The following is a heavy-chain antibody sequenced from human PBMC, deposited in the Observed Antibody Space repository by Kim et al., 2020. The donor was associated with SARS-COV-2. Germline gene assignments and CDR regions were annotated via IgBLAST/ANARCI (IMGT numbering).Heavy chain of an antibody. CDR1: GFTFDDYA. CDR2: ISWNSGSI. J-gene: IGHJ4*02. D-gene: IGHD1-26*01. CDR3: AISRDREMSGIPSD. V-gene: IGHV3-9*01. Sequence: GGSLRLSCAASGFTFDDYAMHWVRQAPGKGLEWVSGISWNSGSIGYADSVKGRFTISRDNAKNSLYLQMNSLRAEDTALYYCAISRDREMSGIPSDWGQGTLVTVSS.